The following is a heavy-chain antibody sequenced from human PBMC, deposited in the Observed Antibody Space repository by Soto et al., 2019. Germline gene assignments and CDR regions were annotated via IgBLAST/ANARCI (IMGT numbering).Heavy chain of an antibody. J-gene: IGHJ3*02. CDR3: ARGYYYDSSGYYPGAFDI. CDR2: INPSGGST. V-gene: IGHV1-46*01. Sequence: ASVKVSCKASGYAFTSYYMRWVRQAPGQGLEWMGIINPSGGSTSYAQKFQGRVTMTRDTSTSTVYMELSSLRSEDTAVYYCARGYYYDSSGYYPGAFDIWGQGTMVTVSS. D-gene: IGHD3-22*01. CDR1: GYAFTSYY.